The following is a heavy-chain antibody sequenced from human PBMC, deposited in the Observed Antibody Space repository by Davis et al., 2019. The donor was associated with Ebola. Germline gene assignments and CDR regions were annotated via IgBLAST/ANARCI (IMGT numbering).Heavy chain of an antibody. D-gene: IGHD2-2*01. CDR1: GFAFTSYA. J-gene: IGHJ4*02. V-gene: IGHV3-23*01. CDR2: LSGNGGYT. CDR3: AKVRTPGTIKRGLNY. Sequence: GESLKISCAASGFAFTSYAMTWVRQAPGKGLEWVSSLSGNGGYTYYADSVKGRFTISRDNSRNTVYLQLNSLRVDDTAIYYCAKVRTPGTIKRGLNYWGQGTRVTVSS.